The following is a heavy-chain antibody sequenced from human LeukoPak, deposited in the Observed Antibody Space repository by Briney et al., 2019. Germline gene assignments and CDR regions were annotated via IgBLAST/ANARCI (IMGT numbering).Heavy chain of an antibody. CDR3: ARHRYYYDSSGSRAFDI. CDR1: GGSISSYY. D-gene: IGHD3-22*01. CDR2: IYYSGST. Sequence: PSETLSLTCTVSGGSISSYYWSWIRQPPGKGLEWIGYIYYSGSTNYNPSLKSRVTISVDTSKNQFSLKLSSVTAADTAVYYCARHRYYYDSSGSRAFDIWGQGTMVTVSS. J-gene: IGHJ3*02. V-gene: IGHV4-59*08.